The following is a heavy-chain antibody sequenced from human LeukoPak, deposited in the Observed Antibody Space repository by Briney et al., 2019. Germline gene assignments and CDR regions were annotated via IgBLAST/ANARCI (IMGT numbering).Heavy chain of an antibody. CDR1: GGTFSSYT. Sequence: SVKVSCKASGGTFSSYTISWVRQAPGQGLEWMGRIIPILGIANYAQKFQGRVTITADKSTSTAYMELSSLRSEDTAVYYCARSGATQATRPGGDYWGQGTLVTVSP. CDR2: IIPILGIA. D-gene: IGHD3-10*01. CDR3: ARSGATQATRPGGDY. J-gene: IGHJ4*02. V-gene: IGHV1-69*02.